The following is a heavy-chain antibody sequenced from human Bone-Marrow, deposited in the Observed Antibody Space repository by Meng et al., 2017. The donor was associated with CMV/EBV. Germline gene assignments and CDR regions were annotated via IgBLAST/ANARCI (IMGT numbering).Heavy chain of an antibody. Sequence: SDTRSLTCSVSGGSIRSSSYYWGWMRQPQGKGLEWIGNIYYSGSTYYNPSLKSRVTISVDTSKNQFSLKLTSVTAADTAVYYCASCYDSSGYHRNWFDPWGQGTLVTVSS. D-gene: IGHD3-22*01. CDR1: GGSIRSSSYY. CDR2: IYYSGST. CDR3: ASCYDSSGYHRNWFDP. V-gene: IGHV4-39*07. J-gene: IGHJ5*02.